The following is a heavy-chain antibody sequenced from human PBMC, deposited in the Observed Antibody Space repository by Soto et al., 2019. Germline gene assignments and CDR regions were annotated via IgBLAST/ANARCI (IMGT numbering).Heavy chain of an antibody. CDR3: ARGRIAAAGTNWFDP. D-gene: IGHD6-13*01. Sequence: QVQLQQWGAGLLKPSETLSLTCAVYGVSFSGYYWSWIRQPPGKGLEWIGEINHSGSTNYNPSLKSRVTISVDTSKNQFSLKLSSVTAADTAVYYCARGRIAAAGTNWFDPWGQGTLVTVSS. CDR2: INHSGST. J-gene: IGHJ5*02. CDR1: GVSFSGYY. V-gene: IGHV4-34*01.